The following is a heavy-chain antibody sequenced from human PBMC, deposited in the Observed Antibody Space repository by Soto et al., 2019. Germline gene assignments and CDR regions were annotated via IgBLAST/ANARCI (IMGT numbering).Heavy chain of an antibody. D-gene: IGHD3-10*01. V-gene: IGHV1-3*01. Sequence: GASVKVSCKASGYTFTSYAIYWVRQAPGQRLEWMGWINAGNGNTKYSQKFQGRVTITRDTSASTAYMELSSLRSEDTAVYYCARDMGFGLSDYWGQRTLVTVSS. CDR2: INAGNGNT. J-gene: IGHJ4*02. CDR1: GYTFTSYA. CDR3: ARDMGFGLSDY.